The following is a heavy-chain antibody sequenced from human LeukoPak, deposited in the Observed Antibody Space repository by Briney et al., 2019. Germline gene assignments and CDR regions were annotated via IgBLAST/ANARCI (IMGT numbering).Heavy chain of an antibody. J-gene: IGHJ5*02. Sequence: PGGSLRLSCAASGFTFSSYGIHWVRQAPGKGLVWVSRISSDESSTSYADSVKGRFTISRDNAKNTLYLQMNSLRAEDTAVYYCARGLQAARLAVADSWGQGTLVTVSS. CDR1: GFTFSSYG. V-gene: IGHV3-74*01. CDR3: ARGLQAARLAVADS. D-gene: IGHD6-19*01. CDR2: ISSDESST.